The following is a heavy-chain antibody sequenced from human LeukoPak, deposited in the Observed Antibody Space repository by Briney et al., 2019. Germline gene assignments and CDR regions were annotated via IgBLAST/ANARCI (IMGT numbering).Heavy chain of an antibody. V-gene: IGHV3-48*03. CDR1: GFTFSNYE. Sequence: GGSLRLSCAASGFTFSNYEFNCVRQAPGKGLEWISYISSSGRNIYYADSVKGRFTISRDNAKSSLYLQMNSLRAEDTAVYYCARDLVQLWSKDYWGQGTLVTVSS. CDR3: ARDLVQLWSKDY. D-gene: IGHD5-18*01. J-gene: IGHJ4*02. CDR2: ISSSGRNI.